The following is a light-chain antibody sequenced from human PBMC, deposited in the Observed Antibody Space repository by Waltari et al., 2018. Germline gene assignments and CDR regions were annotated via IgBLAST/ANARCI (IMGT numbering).Light chain of an antibody. CDR3: HQYYGSPLT. J-gene: IGKJ4*01. CDR1: QSVLSSSNNKNY. CDR2: WAS. V-gene: IGKV4-1*01. Sequence: DIVMTQSPDSLAVSLGERATINCMSSQSVLSSSNNKNYLAWYQQKPGQPPKLLIYWASTREAGVPDRFSGGGSGTDFTLTISSLQAEDVAVYYCHQYYGSPLTCGGGTKVEIK.